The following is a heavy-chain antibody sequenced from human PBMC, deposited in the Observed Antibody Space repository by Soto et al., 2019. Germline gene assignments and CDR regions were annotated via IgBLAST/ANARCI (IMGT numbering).Heavy chain of an antibody. J-gene: IGHJ3*02. CDR2: ISWNSGSI. CDR3: AKDIVFHGPASDAFXI. CDR1: GFTFDDYA. V-gene: IGHV3-9*01. Sequence: GGSLRLSCAASGFTFDDYAMHWVRQAPGKGLEWVPGISWNSGSIGYADSVKGRFTISRDNAKNSLYLQMNSLRAEDTALYYCAKDIVFHGPASDAFXIWGQRTMVT.